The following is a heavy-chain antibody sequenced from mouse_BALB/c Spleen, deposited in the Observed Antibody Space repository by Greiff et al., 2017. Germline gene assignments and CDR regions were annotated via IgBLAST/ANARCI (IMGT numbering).Heavy chain of an antibody. CDR1: GDSITSGY. D-gene: IGHD2-4*01. J-gene: IGHJ1*01. V-gene: IGHV3-8*02. Sequence: VQLQQSGPSLVKPSQTLSLTCSVTGDSITSGYWNWIRKFPGNNLEYMGYISYSGSTYYNPSLKSRISITRDTSKNQYYLQLNSVTTEDTATDYCARNGLRRDWYFDVWGAGTTVTVSS. CDR2: ISYSGST. CDR3: ARNGLRRDWYFDV.